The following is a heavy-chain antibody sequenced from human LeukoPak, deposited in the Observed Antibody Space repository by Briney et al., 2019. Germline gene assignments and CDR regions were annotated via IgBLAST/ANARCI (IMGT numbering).Heavy chain of an antibody. D-gene: IGHD2-15*01. CDR1: GFTFGDYA. Sequence: GGSLRLSCTASGFTFGDYAMSWFRQAPGKGLEWVGFIRSKAYGGTTEYAASVKGRFTISRDDSKSIAYLQMNSLKTEDTAVYYCTRDRWYCSGGSCYSNWYFDYWGQGTLVTVSS. CDR3: TRDRWYCSGGSCYSNWYFDY. V-gene: IGHV3-49*03. CDR2: IRSKAYGGTT. J-gene: IGHJ4*02.